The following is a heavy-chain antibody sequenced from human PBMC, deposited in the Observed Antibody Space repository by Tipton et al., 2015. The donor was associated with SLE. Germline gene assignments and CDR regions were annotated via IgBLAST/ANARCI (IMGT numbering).Heavy chain of an antibody. CDR3: ARDLDSSLGY. V-gene: IGHV3-48*01. D-gene: IGHD6-6*01. CDR2: ISSSRSTI. CDR1: GFTFSSYS. J-gene: IGHJ4*02. Sequence: SLRLSCAASGFTFSSYSMNWVRQAPGKGLEWVSYISSSRSTIYYADSVKGRFTISRDNAKNSLYLQMNSLRAEDTAVYYCARDLDSSLGYWGQGTLVAVS.